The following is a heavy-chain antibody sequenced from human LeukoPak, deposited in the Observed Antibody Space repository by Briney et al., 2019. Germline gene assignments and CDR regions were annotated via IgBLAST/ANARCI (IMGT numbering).Heavy chain of an antibody. CDR2: IWYDGSNK. CDR1: GFTFSSYG. CDR3: ARQRGYCSSTSCSYYGTDV. D-gene: IGHD2-2*01. V-gene: IGHV3-33*01. J-gene: IGHJ6*02. Sequence: GRSLRLSCAASGFTFSSYGMHWVRQAPGKGLEWVAVIWYDGSNKYYADSVKGRFTISRDNSKNTLYLQMNSLRAEDTAVYYCARQRGYCSSTSCSYYGTDVWGQGTTVTVSS.